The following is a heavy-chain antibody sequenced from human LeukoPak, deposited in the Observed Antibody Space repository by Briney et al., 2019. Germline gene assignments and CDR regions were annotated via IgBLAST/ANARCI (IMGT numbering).Heavy chain of an antibody. D-gene: IGHD3-22*01. V-gene: IGHV4-31*03. CDR2: IYYSGST. CDR1: GGSISSGGYY. Sequence: PSQTLSLTCTVSGGSISSGGYYWSWIRQHPGKGLKWIGYIYYSGSTYYNPSLKSRVTISVDTSKNQFSLKLSSVTAADTAVYYCARGDSSGYGYFDYWGQGTLVTVSS. CDR3: ARGDSSGYGYFDY. J-gene: IGHJ4*02.